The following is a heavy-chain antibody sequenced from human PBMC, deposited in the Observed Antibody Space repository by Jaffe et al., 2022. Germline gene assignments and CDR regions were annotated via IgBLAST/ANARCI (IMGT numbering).Heavy chain of an antibody. CDR2: INPGDSDT. D-gene: IGHD2-8*01. J-gene: IGHJ3*01. CDR1: GYSFTSYW. V-gene: IGHV5-51*01. Sequence: EVQLVQSGAEVKKPGESLKISCEGSGYSFTSYWIGWVRQMPGKGLEWMGIINPGDSDTRYSPSFQGQVTISADKSIRTAYLQWSSLKASDSAMYYCVRHEVFSTLEMFWGQGTMVTVSS. CDR3: VRHEVFSTLEMF.